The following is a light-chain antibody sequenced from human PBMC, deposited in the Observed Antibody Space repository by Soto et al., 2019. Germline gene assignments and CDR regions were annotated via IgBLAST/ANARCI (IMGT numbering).Light chain of an antibody. V-gene: IGLV2-11*01. J-gene: IGLJ1*01. CDR3: CSYAGSPYV. CDR2: DVS. CDR1: SSDVGGYNY. Sequence: QSALTQPRSVSGSPGQSVTISCTGTSSDVGGYNYVSWYQHHPGKAPKLMIYDVSKRPSGVPDRFSGSKSGNTASLTISGLQAEDEDDYYGCSYAGSPYVFGTGTKLTVL.